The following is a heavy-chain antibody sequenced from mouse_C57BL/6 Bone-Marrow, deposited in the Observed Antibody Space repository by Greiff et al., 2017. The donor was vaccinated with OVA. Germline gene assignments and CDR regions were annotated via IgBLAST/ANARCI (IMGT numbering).Heavy chain of an antibody. CDR1: GYTFTSYW. CDR2: ISPGNSDT. V-gene: IGHV1-5*01. CDR3: TRKELSIYYAMDY. J-gene: IGHJ4*01. D-gene: IGHD2-10*02. Sequence: VQLQQSGTVLARPGASVKMSCKTSGYTFTSYWMHWVKQRPGQGLEWIGAISPGNSDTSYNQKFKGKAKLTAVTSASTAYMELSSLTNEDSAVYYCTRKELSIYYAMDYWGQGTSVTVSS.